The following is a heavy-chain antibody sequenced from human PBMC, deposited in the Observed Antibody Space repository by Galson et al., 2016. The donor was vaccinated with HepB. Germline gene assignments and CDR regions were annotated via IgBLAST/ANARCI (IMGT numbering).Heavy chain of an antibody. V-gene: IGHV1-8*01. CDR3: ARALSPPNDYGNPYYFDS. CDR1: GYLFNSYD. D-gene: IGHD4-11*01. Sequence: SVKVSCKASGYLFNSYDINWMRQATGQGLEWMGWMKPRSGNTVYAQKFQGRVTMTRETSITTANLERTRLSPEDTAVYFCARALSPPNDYGNPYYFDSWGQGTLVTVSS. CDR2: MKPRSGNT. J-gene: IGHJ4*02.